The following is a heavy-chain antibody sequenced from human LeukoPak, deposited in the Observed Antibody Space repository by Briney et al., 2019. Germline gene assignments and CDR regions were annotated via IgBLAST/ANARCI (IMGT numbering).Heavy chain of an antibody. CDR1: GGSFSGYY. CDR2: INHSGSA. D-gene: IGHD3-22*01. CDR3: ARAYYYDSSGYDY. Sequence: SETLSLTCAVYGGSFSGYYWSWIRQPPGKGLEWIGEINHSGSANYNPSLKSRVTISVDTSKNQFSLKLSSVTAADTAVYYCARAYYYDSSGYDYWGQGTLVTVSS. V-gene: IGHV4-34*01. J-gene: IGHJ4*02.